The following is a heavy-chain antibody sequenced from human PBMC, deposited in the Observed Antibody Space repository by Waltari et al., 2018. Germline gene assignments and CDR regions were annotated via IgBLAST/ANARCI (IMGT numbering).Heavy chain of an antibody. V-gene: IGHV4-34*01. CDR3: ARCSVAGTVWFDP. D-gene: IGHD6-19*01. CDR1: GGSFSGYY. CDR2: INHSGST. Sequence: QVQLQQWGAGLLKPSETLSLTCAVYGGSFSGYYWSWIRQPPGKGLEWIGEINHSGSTNYDPSLRMRVTISVDTSKNQFSLKLSAVTAADTAVYYCARCSVAGTVWFDPWGQGTLVTVSS. J-gene: IGHJ5*02.